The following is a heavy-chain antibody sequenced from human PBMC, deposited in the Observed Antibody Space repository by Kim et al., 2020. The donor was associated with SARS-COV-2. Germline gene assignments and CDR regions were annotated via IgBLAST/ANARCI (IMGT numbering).Heavy chain of an antibody. CDR1: GFTFSSYS. V-gene: IGHV3-48*02. CDR3: ARDYYSNYGSASDY. D-gene: IGHD4-4*01. J-gene: IGHJ4*02. CDR2: ISSSSSTI. Sequence: GGSLRLSCAASGFTFSSYSMNWVRQAPGKGLEWVSYISSSSSTIYYADSVKGRFTISRDNAKNSLYLQMNSLRDEDTAVYYCARDYYSNYGSASDYWGQGTLVTVSS.